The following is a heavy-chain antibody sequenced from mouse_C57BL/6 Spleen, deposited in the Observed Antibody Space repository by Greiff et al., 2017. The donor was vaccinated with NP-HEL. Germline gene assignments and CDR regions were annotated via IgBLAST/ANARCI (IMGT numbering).Heavy chain of an antibody. CDR3: ARSTMVTGYYFDY. CDR1: GYAFTNYL. D-gene: IGHD2-2*01. J-gene: IGHJ2*01. CDR2: INPGSGGT. Sequence: QVHVKQSGAELVRPGTSVKVSCKASGYAFTNYLIEWVKQRPGQGLEWIGVINPGSGGTNYNEKFKGKATLTADKSSSTAYMQLSSLTSEDSAVYFCARSTMVTGYYFDYWGQGTTLTVSS. V-gene: IGHV1-54*01.